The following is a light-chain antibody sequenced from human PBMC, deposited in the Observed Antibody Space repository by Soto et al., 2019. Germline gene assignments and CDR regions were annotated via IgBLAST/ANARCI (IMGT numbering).Light chain of an antibody. CDR2: QDS. CDR3: QAWDSSTGGVV. Sequence: SYELTQPPSVSVSPGQTASITCSGDKLGDKYACWHQQKPGQSPVLVIYQDSKRPSGIPERFSGSNSGNTATLTISGTQAMDEADYYCQAWDSSTGGVVFGGGTKLTVL. CDR1: KLGDKY. V-gene: IGLV3-1*01. J-gene: IGLJ2*01.